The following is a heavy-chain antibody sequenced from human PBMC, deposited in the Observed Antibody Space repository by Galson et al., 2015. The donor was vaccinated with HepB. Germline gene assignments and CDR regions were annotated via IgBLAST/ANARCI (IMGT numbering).Heavy chain of an antibody. Sequence: VKVSCKASGYTFTSYGISWVRQAPGQGLEWMGWISAYNGNTNYAQKLQGRVTMTTDTSTSTAYMELRSLRSDDTAVYYCARDLGWFGAGEGDYWGQGTLVTVSS. V-gene: IGHV1-18*01. CDR3: ARDLGWFGAGEGDY. J-gene: IGHJ4*02. D-gene: IGHD3-10*01. CDR2: ISAYNGNT. CDR1: GYTFTSYG.